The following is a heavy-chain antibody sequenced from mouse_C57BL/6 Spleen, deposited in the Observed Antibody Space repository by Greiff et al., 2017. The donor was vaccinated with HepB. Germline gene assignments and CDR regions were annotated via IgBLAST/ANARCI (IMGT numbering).Heavy chain of an antibody. CDR3: ARSGYSTAMDY. Sequence: VQLQQPGAELVKPGASVKMSCKASGYTFTSFWITWVKQRPGQGLEWIGDIYPGSGSTNYNEKFKSKATLTVDTSSSTAYMQLSSLTSEDSAVYYCARSGYSTAMDYWGQGTSVTVSS. CDR2: IYPGSGST. CDR1: GYTFTSFW. J-gene: IGHJ4*01. V-gene: IGHV1-55*01. D-gene: IGHD2-5*01.